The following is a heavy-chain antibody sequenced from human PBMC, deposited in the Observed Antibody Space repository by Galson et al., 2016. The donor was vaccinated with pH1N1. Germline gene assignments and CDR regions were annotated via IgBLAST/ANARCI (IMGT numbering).Heavy chain of an antibody. CDR2: IYHSGST. V-gene: IGHV4-39*01. CDR3: AGRGAVHFDY. Sequence: LSLTCSVSGASITSYSFYWGWLRQLPGKELEWIGTIYHSGSTYYNPSLRSRATLSVDTSKNQFSLRLTSVTAADTAVYYCAGRGAVHFDYWGQGIVVTVSS. CDR1: GASITSYSFY. D-gene: IGHD2-8*01. J-gene: IGHJ4*02.